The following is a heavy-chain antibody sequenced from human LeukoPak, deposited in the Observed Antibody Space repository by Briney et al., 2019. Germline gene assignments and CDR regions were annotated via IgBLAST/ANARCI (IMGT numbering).Heavy chain of an antibody. V-gene: IGHV4-34*01. J-gene: IGHJ4*02. CDR1: GGSFSGYY. CDR3: ARGHHYDSSGSDGNSYFDY. CDR2: INHSGST. Sequence: PSETLSLTCAVYGGSFSGYYWSWIRQPPGKGLEWIGEINHSGSTNYNPSLKSRVTISVDTSKNQFSLKLSSVTAADTAVYYCARGHHYDSSGSDGNSYFDYWGQGTLVTVSS. D-gene: IGHD3-22*01.